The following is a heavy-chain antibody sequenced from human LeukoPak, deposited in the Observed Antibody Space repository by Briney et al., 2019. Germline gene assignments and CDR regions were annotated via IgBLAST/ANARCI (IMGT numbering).Heavy chain of an antibody. CDR3: ARDNGGSGRVY. J-gene: IGHJ4*02. D-gene: IGHD6-19*01. V-gene: IGHV3-7*04. CDR1: GFIFSDYW. Sequence: PGGSLRLSCVASGFIFSDYWMSWVRQAPGKGPEWVANIKVDGSEKYYADSVKGRFTISRDNAKDSLYLQMNSLRVEDTAVYYCARDNGGSGRVYWGQGTLVTVPS. CDR2: IKVDGSEK.